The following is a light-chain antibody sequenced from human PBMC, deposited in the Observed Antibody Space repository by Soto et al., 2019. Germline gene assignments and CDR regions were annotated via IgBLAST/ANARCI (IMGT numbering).Light chain of an antibody. CDR3: QQYASSPLT. J-gene: IGKJ4*01. CDR2: GAS. CDR1: QSVRSNY. V-gene: IGKV3-20*01. Sequence: EIVLTQSPGTLSLSSGGRATLSCRASQSVRSNYLAWYQQKPGQAPRLLIYGASSRATGIPDRFSGSGSGTDFTLTISRLEPEDFAVYYCQQYASSPLTFGGGTKVEIK.